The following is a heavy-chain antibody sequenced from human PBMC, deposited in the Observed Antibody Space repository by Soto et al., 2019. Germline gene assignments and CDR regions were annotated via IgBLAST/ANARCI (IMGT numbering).Heavy chain of an antibody. Sequence: QVQLVQSGAEVKQPGASVKVSCKASGYTFTSYDINWVRQATGQGLEWMGWMNPNSGNTGYAQKFQGRVTMTRNTSISTAYMELSSLRSEDTAVYYCANGYCSGGSCYSYAFDIWGQGTMVTVSS. CDR2: MNPNSGNT. CDR3: ANGYCSGGSCYSYAFDI. CDR1: GYTFTSYD. V-gene: IGHV1-8*01. D-gene: IGHD2-15*01. J-gene: IGHJ3*02.